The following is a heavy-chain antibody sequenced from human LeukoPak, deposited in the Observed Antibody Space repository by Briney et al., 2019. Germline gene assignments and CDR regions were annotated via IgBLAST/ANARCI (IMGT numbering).Heavy chain of an antibody. CDR2: SYYSGST. D-gene: IGHD5-18*01. J-gene: IGHJ6*03. CDR3: ARTTEGGYTYDYFYYYYMDV. V-gene: IGHV4-59*01. Sequence: SETLSLTCTVSGGSISSYYWSWIRQPPGKGLEWIGYSYYSGSTNYNPSLKSRVTISVDTSKNTFSLKLSSVTAADTAVYYCARTTEGGYTYDYFYYYYMDVWGKGTTVTISS. CDR1: GGSISSYY.